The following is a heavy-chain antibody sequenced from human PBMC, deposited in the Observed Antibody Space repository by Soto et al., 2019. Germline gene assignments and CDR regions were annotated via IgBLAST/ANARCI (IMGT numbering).Heavy chain of an antibody. D-gene: IGHD6-19*01. Sequence: QVQLVESGGGVVQPGRSLRLSCAASGFTFSSYAMHWVRQAPGKGLEWVAVISYDGSNKYYADSVKGRFTISRDNSKNTLYLQRNRLRAEDTAVYYCARGNRGWSGDYYYGMDVWGQGTTVTVSS. CDR2: ISYDGSNK. V-gene: IGHV3-30-3*01. CDR1: GFTFSSYA. J-gene: IGHJ6*02. CDR3: ARGNRGWSGDYYYGMDV.